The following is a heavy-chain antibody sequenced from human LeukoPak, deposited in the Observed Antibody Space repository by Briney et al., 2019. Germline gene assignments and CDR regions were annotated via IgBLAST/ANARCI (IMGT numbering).Heavy chain of an antibody. CDR2: IRFDGNNE. V-gene: IGHV3-30*02. D-gene: IGHD3-3*01. CDR3: AKVYDSGDYYYYYMDA. Sequence: GGSLRLSCAASGFMFTSYGMHWVRQAPDKGLEWVAFIRFDGNNEHYADSVKGRFTISRDNSKNTLYLEMNSLRTEDTAVYYCAKVYDSGDYYYYYMDAWGKGTTVTVSS. CDR1: GFMFTSYG. J-gene: IGHJ6*03.